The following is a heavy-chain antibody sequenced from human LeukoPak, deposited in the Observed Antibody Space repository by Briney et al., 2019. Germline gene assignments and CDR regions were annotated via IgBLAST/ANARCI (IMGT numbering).Heavy chain of an antibody. CDR1: GFTFRSYW. CDR2: INNDGSDT. D-gene: IGHD3-3*02. J-gene: IGHJ4*02. V-gene: IGHV3-74*01. Sequence: GGSLRLSCVASGFTFRSYWMHWVRQTPGKGLVWVSHINNDGSDTSYADSMKGRFTITRDNAKNTLFLQMNSLRAEDTAVYYCARDGILGSHDCWGQGTLVTVSS. CDR3: ARDGILGSHDC.